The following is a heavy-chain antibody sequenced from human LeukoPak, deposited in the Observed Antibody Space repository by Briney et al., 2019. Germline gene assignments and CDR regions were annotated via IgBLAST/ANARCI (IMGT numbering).Heavy chain of an antibody. J-gene: IGHJ6*03. CDR1: GGSISSYY. V-gene: IGHV4-4*07. CDR2: IYTSGST. D-gene: IGHD2-2*01. Sequence: PSETLSLTCTVSGGSISSYYWSWIRQPAGKGLEWIGRIYTSGSTNYNPSLKSRVTMSVDTSKNQFSLKLSSVAAADTAVYYCARVPAANYYYYYMDVWGKGTTVTVSS. CDR3: ARVPAANYYYYYMDV.